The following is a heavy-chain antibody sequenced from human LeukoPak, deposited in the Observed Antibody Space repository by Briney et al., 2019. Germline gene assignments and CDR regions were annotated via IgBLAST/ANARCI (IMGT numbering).Heavy chain of an antibody. V-gene: IGHV4-4*02. CDR1: GGSISSDNW. CDR3: ARRGYSGSASYSFDY. J-gene: IGHJ4*02. Sequence: SGTLSLTCAVSGGSISSDNWWSWVRQPPGKGLDWIGEVYHTGHTNYNPSLESRVTISVDKSKNQFSLKLSSVTAADTAVYYCARRGYSGSASYSFDYWGQGTLVTVS. CDR2: VYHTGHT. D-gene: IGHD3-10*01.